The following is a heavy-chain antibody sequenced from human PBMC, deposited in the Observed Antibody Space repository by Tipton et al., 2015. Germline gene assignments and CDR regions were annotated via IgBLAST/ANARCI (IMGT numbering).Heavy chain of an antibody. D-gene: IGHD2-15*01. CDR2: VGVDGSSI. CDR3: AKFTMDIGVVVAAPIGY. CDR1: GFTFSSYA. J-gene: IGHJ4*02. Sequence: SLRLSCAASGFTFSSYAMTWVRQAPGKGLEWVSTVGVDGSSIYYAGSVKGRFTISRDNSKNTLYLQVTSLRAEDTAVYYCAKFTMDIGVVVAAPIGYWGQGTLVTVSS. V-gene: IGHV3-23*01.